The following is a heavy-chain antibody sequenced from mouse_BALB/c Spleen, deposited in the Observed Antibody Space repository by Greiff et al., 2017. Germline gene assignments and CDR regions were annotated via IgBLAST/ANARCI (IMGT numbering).Heavy chain of an antibody. CDR1: GYSITSGYS. CDR3: ARRLWLRQGGNYAMDY. D-gene: IGHD2-2*01. V-gene: IGHV3-1*02. Sequence: EVQLQQSGPDLVKPSQSLSLTCTVTGYSITSGYSWHWIRQFPGNKLEWMGYIHYSGSTNYNPSLKSRISITRDTSKNQFFLQLNSVTTEDTATYYCARRLWLRQGGNYAMDYWGQGTSVTVSS. J-gene: IGHJ4*01. CDR2: IHYSGST.